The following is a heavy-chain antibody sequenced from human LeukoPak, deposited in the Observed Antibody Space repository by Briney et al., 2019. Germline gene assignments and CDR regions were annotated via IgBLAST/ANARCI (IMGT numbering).Heavy chain of an antibody. CDR1: GASINSHY. CDR3: ARALNPLPGTYYFDY. CDR2: IYISGST. D-gene: IGHD2-15*01. J-gene: IGHJ4*02. V-gene: IGHV4-4*07. Sequence: SETLSLTCTVSGASINSHYWSWIRQPAGKGLEWIGRIYISGSTNYNSSLQSRVTMSVDTSKNQFSLKLSSVTAADTAVYYCARALNPLPGTYYFDYWGQGTLVTVSS.